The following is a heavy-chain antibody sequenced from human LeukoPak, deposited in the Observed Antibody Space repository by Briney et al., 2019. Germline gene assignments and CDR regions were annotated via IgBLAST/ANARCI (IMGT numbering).Heavy chain of an antibody. Sequence: GGSLRLSCAASGFTFSSNAMSWVRQAPGKGLEWVSAISGLGGSTYYADSVKGRFTISRDNSKNTLYLQMNSLRAEDTAVYYCAKDVSAYGDYIRLDYWGQGTLVTVSS. J-gene: IGHJ4*02. D-gene: IGHD4-17*01. V-gene: IGHV3-23*01. CDR2: ISGLGGST. CDR1: GFTFSSNA. CDR3: AKDVSAYGDYIRLDY.